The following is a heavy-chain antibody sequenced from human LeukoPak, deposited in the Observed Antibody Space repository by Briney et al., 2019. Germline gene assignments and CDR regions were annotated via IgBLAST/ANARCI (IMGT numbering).Heavy chain of an antibody. Sequence: GGSLRLSCAASGFTFSSYAMTWVRQAPGKGLEWVSSISTGGSSTYYPDSVRGRFTISRDNSRNTLYLQMNSLRAEDTAVYYCARSYGNFDYWGQGTLVTVSS. D-gene: IGHD5-18*01. J-gene: IGHJ4*02. CDR3: ARSYGNFDY. CDR2: ISTGGSST. V-gene: IGHV3-23*01. CDR1: GFTFSSYA.